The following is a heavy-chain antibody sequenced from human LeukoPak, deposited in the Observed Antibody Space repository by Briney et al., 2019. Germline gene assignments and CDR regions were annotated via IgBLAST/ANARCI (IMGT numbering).Heavy chain of an antibody. CDR1: GGSISSYY. D-gene: IGHD2-21*02. J-gene: IGHJ4*02. Sequence: EPSETLSLTCTVSGGSISSYYWSWIRQPPGKGLEWIGYIYYSGSTNYNPSLKSRVTISVDTSKNQFSLKLSSVTAADTAVYYCARGPPQKIPHIVVVTAIEDWGQGTLVTVSS. V-gene: IGHV4-59*12. CDR2: IYYSGST. CDR3: ARGPPQKIPHIVVVTAIED.